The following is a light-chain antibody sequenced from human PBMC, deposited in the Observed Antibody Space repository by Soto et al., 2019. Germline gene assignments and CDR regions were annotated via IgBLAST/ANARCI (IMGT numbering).Light chain of an antibody. Sequence: DIVMTQTPLSSPVTLGQAASISCRSSQSLVHNDGITYLSWFQQRPGQPPRLLIYMVSDRFSGVPDRFSGSAAATDFTLTISRVEAEDVGVYYCMHATQSTWTFGQGTKVYIK. V-gene: IGKV2-24*01. CDR1: QSLVHNDGITY. J-gene: IGKJ1*01. CDR2: MVS. CDR3: MHATQSTWT.